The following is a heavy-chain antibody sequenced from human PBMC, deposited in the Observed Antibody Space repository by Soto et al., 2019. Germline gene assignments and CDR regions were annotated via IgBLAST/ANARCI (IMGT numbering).Heavy chain of an antibody. CDR1: GYTFISYG. CDR2: IIGYNGDT. D-gene: IGHD6-6*01. CDR3: ARGRISSSSIFDY. V-gene: IGHV1-18*01. Sequence: QVQLVQSGAEVKKPGASVKVSCKASGYTFISYGISWVRQAPGQGLEWMGWIIGYNGDTNFAQKFQVRVTMTTDTSTNTAYMELKSLTSDDTAVYYCARGRISSSSIFDYWGQGTLVTVSP. J-gene: IGHJ4*02.